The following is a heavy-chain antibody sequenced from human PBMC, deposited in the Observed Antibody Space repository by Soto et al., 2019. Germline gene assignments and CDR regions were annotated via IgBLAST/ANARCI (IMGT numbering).Heavy chain of an antibody. CDR1: GITFSSYA. Sequence: PGGSLRVSCAASGITFSSYAISLFRKAPGKGLEWVPRTSSSDGSTKSADTVKGRFTISRDKCKGTLDLQINSLRAEDTDVYYLAQAKGFADQWNEYFERWGEESRVTVSS. J-gene: IGHJ4*02. CDR2: TSSSDGST. D-gene: IGHD3-9*01. CDR3: AQAKGFADQWNEYFER. V-gene: IGHV3-23*01.